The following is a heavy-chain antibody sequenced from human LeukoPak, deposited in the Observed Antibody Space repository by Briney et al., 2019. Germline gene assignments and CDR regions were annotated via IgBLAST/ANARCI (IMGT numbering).Heavy chain of an antibody. CDR3: AKQIAVAKTYFDY. Sequence: PGGSLRLSCAASGFTFGAHAMNWVRQAPGKGLEWVSTVSGRGINTYYADSVKGRFTISRDNSKSTMYLQMNSLRAEDTAVYYCAKQIAVAKTYFDYWGQGTLVTVSS. J-gene: IGHJ4*02. D-gene: IGHD6-19*01. CDR2: VSGRGINT. V-gene: IGHV3-23*01. CDR1: GFTFGAHA.